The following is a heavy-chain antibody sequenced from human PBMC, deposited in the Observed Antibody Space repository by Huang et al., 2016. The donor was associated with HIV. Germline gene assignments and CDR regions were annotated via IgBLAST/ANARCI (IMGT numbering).Heavy chain of an antibody. V-gene: IGHV3-53*01. CDR3: AKEGDTGAALGY. CDR1: GFTVSTTN. D-gene: IGHD2-8*02. J-gene: IGHJ4*02. CDR2: IYSGGTT. Sequence: EVQLVESGGGLIQPGGSLRLSCAASGFTVSTTNMTWVRQAPGKGLEWVSLIYSGGTTYYADSVKGRFTISRDESENTLYLHMTSLRAGDTAVYYCAKEGDTGAALGYWGQGTLVTVS.